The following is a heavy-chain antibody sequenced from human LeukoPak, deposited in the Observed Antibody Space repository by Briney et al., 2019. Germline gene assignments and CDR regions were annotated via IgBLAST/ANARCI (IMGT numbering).Heavy chain of an antibody. CDR2: INPNSGGT. CDR3: ARAGRVLWFGELYAFDI. CDR1: GYTFTGYY. D-gene: IGHD3-10*01. V-gene: IGHV1-2*02. J-gene: IGHJ3*02. Sequence: ASVKVSCKASGYTFTGYYMHWVRQAPGQGLEWMGWINPNSGGTNYAQKFQGRVTMTRDTSNSTAYMELSRLRSDDTAVYYCARAGRVLWFGELYAFDIWGQGTMVTVSS.